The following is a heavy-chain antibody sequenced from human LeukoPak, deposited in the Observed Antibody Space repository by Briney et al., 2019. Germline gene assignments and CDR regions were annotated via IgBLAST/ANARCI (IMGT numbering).Heavy chain of an antibody. D-gene: IGHD3-22*01. Sequence: PGGSLRLSCAASGFTFSDYYMSWIRQAPGKGLEWVSYISSSGSTIYYADSVKGRFTISRDNAKNSLYLQMNCLRAEDTAVYYCARDQPRYYYDSSGYWAPYWGQGTLVTVSS. CDR3: ARDQPRYYYDSSGYWAPY. CDR2: ISSSGSTI. CDR1: GFTFSDYY. J-gene: IGHJ4*02. V-gene: IGHV3-11*01.